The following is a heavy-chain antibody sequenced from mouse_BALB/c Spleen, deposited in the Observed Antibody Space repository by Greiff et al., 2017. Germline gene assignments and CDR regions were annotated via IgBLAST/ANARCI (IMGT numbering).Heavy chain of an antibody. D-gene: IGHD2-1*01. CDR3: ARPIYQGFAY. J-gene: IGHJ3*01. CDR1: GYSITSDYA. Sequence: EVKLQESGPGLVKPSQSLSLTCTVTGYSITSDYAWNWIRQFPGNKLEWMGYISYSGSTSYNPSLKSRISITRDTSKNQFFLQLNSVTTEDTATYYCARPIYQGFAYWGQGTLVTVSA. CDR2: ISYSGST. V-gene: IGHV3-2*02.